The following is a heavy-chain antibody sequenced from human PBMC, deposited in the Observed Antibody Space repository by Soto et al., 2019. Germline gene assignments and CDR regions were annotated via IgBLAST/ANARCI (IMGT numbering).Heavy chain of an antibody. CDR2: IYYTGST. CDR1: SASISSYY. V-gene: IGHV4-59*01. CDR3: ARKIVTTWAFDI. J-gene: IGHJ3*02. D-gene: IGHD4-17*01. Sequence: QVQLQESGPGLVKPSETLSLTCTVSSASISSYYWSWIRQPPGKGLEWIGSIYYTGSTNYNPSLKSRVTLSVDTSKNQLSLKLTSVTAADTAVYYCARKIVTTWAFDIWGQETMVTVSS.